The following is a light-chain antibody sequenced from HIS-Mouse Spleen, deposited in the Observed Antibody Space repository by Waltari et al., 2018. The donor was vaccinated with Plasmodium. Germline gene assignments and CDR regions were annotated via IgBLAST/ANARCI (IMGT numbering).Light chain of an antibody. CDR2: AAS. J-gene: IGKJ4*01. CDR3: QQYYSYLLT. Sequence: AIRMTQSPSSFSASTGYRVTITCRAIKGISSYLACYQQKPGKASKFLIYAASTLQSGVLSRFSGSGSGTDFTLTISCLQSEDFATYYCQQYYSYLLTFGGGTKVEIK. V-gene: IGKV1-8*01. CDR1: KGISSY.